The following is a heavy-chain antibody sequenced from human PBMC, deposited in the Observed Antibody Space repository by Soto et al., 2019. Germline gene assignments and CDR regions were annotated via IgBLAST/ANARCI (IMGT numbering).Heavy chain of an antibody. Sequence: SETLSLTCTVSGGSISRSTYYWVWIRQPPGKGLEWIGSTYYSGSTYSSPSLKSRVTISVDTSKNKFSLKLTSVTAADTAVYYCARGRGLYYAFWRDKKYNWFDPWGQGTMVTVSS. CDR3: ARGRGLYYAFWRDKKYNWFDP. CDR1: GGSISRSTYY. D-gene: IGHD3-3*01. J-gene: IGHJ5*02. CDR2: TYYSGST. V-gene: IGHV4-39*01.